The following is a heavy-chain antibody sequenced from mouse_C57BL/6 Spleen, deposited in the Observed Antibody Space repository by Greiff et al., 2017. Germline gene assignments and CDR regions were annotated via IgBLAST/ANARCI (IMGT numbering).Heavy chain of an antibody. CDR1: GFNIKDYY. V-gene: IGHV14-2*01. Sequence: VQLQQSGAELVKPGASVKLSCTASGFNIKDYYMPWVKQRTEQGLEWIGRIDPEDGETKYAPKFQGKATITADTSSNTAYLQLSSLTSEDTAVYYCVHYYGSRAWFAYWGQGTLVTVSA. CDR2: IDPEDGET. D-gene: IGHD1-1*01. J-gene: IGHJ3*01. CDR3: VHYYGSRAWFAY.